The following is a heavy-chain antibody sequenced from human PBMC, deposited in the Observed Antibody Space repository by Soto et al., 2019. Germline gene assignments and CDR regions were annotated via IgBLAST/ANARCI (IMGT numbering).Heavy chain of an antibody. Sequence: GRSLRLSCAASGFSFSKFVMSWVLQAPGKGLEWVSYISSSSSTIYYADSVKGRFTISRDNAKNSLYLQMNSLRDENTAVYYCAREHITMVRYYYGMDVWGQGTTVTVSS. V-gene: IGHV3-48*02. CDR1: GFSFSKFV. J-gene: IGHJ6*02. D-gene: IGHD3-10*01. CDR2: ISSSSSTI. CDR3: AREHITMVRYYYGMDV.